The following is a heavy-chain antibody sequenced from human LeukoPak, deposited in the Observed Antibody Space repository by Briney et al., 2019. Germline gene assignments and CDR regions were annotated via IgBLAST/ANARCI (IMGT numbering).Heavy chain of an antibody. Sequence: SQTLSLTCTVSGGSISSGDYYWSWIRQPPGKGLEWIEYIYYSGSTYYNPSLKSRVTISVDTSKNQFSLKLSSVTAADTAVYYCARDQKWLVFQWFDPWGQGTLVTVSS. CDR3: ARDQKWLVFQWFDP. J-gene: IGHJ5*02. CDR2: IYYSGST. V-gene: IGHV4-30-4*01. CDR1: GGSISSGDYY. D-gene: IGHD6-19*01.